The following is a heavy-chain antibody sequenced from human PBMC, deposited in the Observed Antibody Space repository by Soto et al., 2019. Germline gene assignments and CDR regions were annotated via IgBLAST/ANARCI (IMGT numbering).Heavy chain of an antibody. CDR1: GYTFPSYD. CDR2: MNPNSGNT. Sequence: QVQLVQSGAEVKKPGASVKVSCKASGYTFPSYDINWVRQATGQGLEWMGWMNPNSGNTGYAQKFQGRVTMTRNTSISTAYMELSSLRSEDAAVYYCARERSSGSYPYPDYWGQGTLVTVSS. CDR3: ARERSSGSYPYPDY. V-gene: IGHV1-8*01. D-gene: IGHD3-10*01. J-gene: IGHJ4*02.